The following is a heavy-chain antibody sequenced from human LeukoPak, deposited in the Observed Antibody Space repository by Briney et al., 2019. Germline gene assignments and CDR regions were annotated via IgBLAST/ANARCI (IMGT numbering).Heavy chain of an antibody. D-gene: IGHD4-17*01. CDR1: GFTFSNYW. CDR3: ARSTTVTLQSFDY. CDR2: IKPDGSEK. Sequence: GGSLRLSCAASGFTFSNYWMSWVRQAPGKGLEWVAHIKPDGSEKFYVDSVKGRFTIFRDNAKNSLSLQMNSLRVEDTAVYYCARSTTVTLQSFDYWGQGALVTVSS. J-gene: IGHJ4*02. V-gene: IGHV3-7*04.